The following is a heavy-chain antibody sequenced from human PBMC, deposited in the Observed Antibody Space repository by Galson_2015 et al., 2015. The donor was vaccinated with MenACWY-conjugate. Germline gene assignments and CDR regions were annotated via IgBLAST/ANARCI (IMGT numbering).Heavy chain of an antibody. CDR2: IIPIFGTA. CDR1: GGTFSSYA. J-gene: IGHJ6*02. Sequence: SVKVSCKASGGTFSSYAISWVRQAPGQGLEWMGGIIPIFGTANYAQKFQGRVTITADESTSTAYMELSSLRSEDTAVYYCATGVSSSWGYYYGMDVWGQGTTVTVSS. CDR3: ATGVSSSWGYYYGMDV. D-gene: IGHD6-13*01. V-gene: IGHV1-69*13.